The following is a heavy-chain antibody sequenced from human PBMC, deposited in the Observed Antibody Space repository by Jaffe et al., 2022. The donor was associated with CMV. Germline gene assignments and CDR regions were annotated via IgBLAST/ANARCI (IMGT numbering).Heavy chain of an antibody. Sequence: EVQLVESGGGLVQPGGSLRLSCAASGFTFSSYDMHWVRQATGKGLEWVSAIGTAGDTYYPGSVKGRFTISRENAKNSLYLQMNSLRAGDTAVYYCARVWGVGYGMDVWGQGTTVTVSS. J-gene: IGHJ6*02. CDR2: IGTAGDT. CDR1: GFTFSSYD. V-gene: IGHV3-13*01. CDR3: ARVWGVGYGMDV. D-gene: IGHD3-16*01.